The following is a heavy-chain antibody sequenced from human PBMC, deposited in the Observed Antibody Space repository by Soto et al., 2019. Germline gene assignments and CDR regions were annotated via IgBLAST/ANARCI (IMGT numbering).Heavy chain of an antibody. CDR2: IVPIHDIA. J-gene: IGHJ4*02. D-gene: IGHD4-17*01. CDR3: ASETYGDYVDYFDC. CDR1: GGPFSRFR. Sequence: QVQLVQSGAEVKKPGSSVKVSCKASGGPFSRFRISWMRQAPGQGLEWMGRIVPIHDIANYAQKFQDRVTITADKSTNKAYMELSSVRSEDTAVYYCASETYGDYVDYFDCWGQGTLVTVSS. V-gene: IGHV1-69*02.